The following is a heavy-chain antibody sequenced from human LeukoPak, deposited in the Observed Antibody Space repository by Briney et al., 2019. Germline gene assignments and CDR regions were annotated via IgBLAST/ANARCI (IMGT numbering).Heavy chain of an antibody. J-gene: IGHJ5*02. V-gene: IGHV1-2*02. CDR1: GYTFTGDY. CDR2: INPNSGGT. CDR3: ARGGSSSSEPFDP. Sequence: ASVKVSCKASGYTFTGDYMHWVRQAPGQGLEWMGWINPNSGGTNYAQKFQGRVTMTRDTSISTAYMELSRPRSDDTAVYYCARGGSSSSEPFDPWGQGTLVTVSS. D-gene: IGHD6-6*01.